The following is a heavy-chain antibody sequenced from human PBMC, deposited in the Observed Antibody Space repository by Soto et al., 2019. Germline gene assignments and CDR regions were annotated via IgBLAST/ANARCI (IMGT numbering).Heavy chain of an antibody. V-gene: IGHV3-23*01. CDR3: AHRRGISYYFFDY. CDR2: ISGSGGST. CDR1: GFTFSSYA. Sequence: GGSLRLSCAASGFTFSSYAMSWVRQALGKGLEWVSAISGSGGSTYYADSVKSRLTITKDTSKNQVVLTVTNMDPVDTATYYCAHRRGISYYFFDYWGPGTLVTVSS. J-gene: IGHJ4*02. D-gene: IGHD2-15*01.